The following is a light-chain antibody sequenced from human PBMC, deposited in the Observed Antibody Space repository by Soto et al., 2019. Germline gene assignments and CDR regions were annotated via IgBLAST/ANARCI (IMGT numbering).Light chain of an antibody. Sequence: NFMLTQPHSVSESPGKTVTISCTRSSGSIASNYVQGYQQRPGSAPTTVIYEDNQRPSGVPDRFSGSIDSSSNSASLTISGVKTDDEADYYCQSYDSSNVVFGGGTKVTVL. J-gene: IGLJ2*01. CDR3: QSYDSSNVV. V-gene: IGLV6-57*04. CDR2: EDN. CDR1: SGSIASNY.